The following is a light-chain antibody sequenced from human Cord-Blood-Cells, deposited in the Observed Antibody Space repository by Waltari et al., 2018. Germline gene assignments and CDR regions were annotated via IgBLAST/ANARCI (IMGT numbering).Light chain of an antibody. CDR1: QGISSA. Sequence: AIQLTQSPSSLSASVGDRVTITCRASQGISSALAWYQQKPGKAPKLLIYDASSLESGVPSRFSGSGSGTDFTLTSSSLQPEDCATYYYQQFNSYTPYTFGQGTKLEVK. CDR2: DAS. J-gene: IGKJ2*01. CDR3: QQFNSYTPYT. V-gene: IGKV1-13*02.